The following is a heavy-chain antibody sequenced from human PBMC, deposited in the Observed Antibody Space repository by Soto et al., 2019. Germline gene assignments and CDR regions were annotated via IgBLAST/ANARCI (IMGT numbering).Heavy chain of an antibody. Sequence: QVQLVESGGGVVQPGRSLRLSCVASGFTFSSNGMHWVRQATGKGLEWVAVISYDGSNKFYADSVKGRFTISRDNSKNALYLQMNILGAEDTAVYYCAKLLYRSGTDVVDIWGQGTMVTVSS. CDR1: GFTFSSNG. J-gene: IGHJ3*02. D-gene: IGHD6-19*01. V-gene: IGHV3-30*18. CDR3: AKLLYRSGTDVVDI. CDR2: ISYDGSNK.